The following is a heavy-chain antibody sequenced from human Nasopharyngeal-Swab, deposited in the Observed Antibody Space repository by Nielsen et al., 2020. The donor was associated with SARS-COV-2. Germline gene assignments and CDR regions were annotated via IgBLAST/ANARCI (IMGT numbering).Heavy chain of an antibody. D-gene: IGHD5-12*01. Sequence: GGSLRLSCAASGFTFSSYGMHWVRKAPGKGLEWVAVIWYDGSNKYYADSVKGRFTISRDNSKNTLYLQMNSLRAEDTAVYYCVRATNLGGSLWVPDYWGQGTLVTVSS. CDR3: VRATNLGGSLWVPDY. V-gene: IGHV3-33*01. CDR2: IWYDGSNK. J-gene: IGHJ4*02. CDR1: GFTFSSYG.